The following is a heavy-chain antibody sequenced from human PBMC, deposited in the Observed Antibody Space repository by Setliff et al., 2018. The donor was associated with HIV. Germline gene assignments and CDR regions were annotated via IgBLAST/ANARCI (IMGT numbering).Heavy chain of an antibody. D-gene: IGHD3-10*01. CDR3: AGGHRSGSYFDP. CDR2: IKQDESEK. Sequence: PGGSLRLSCAASGFTFSSYWMSWVRQAPGKGLEWVANIKQDESEKYYVDSVKGRFTIARDNAQNSLYLQMNSRGAEDTAVYYCAGGHRSGSYFDPWGQGTLVTVSS. J-gene: IGHJ5*02. V-gene: IGHV3-7*01. CDR1: GFTFSSYW.